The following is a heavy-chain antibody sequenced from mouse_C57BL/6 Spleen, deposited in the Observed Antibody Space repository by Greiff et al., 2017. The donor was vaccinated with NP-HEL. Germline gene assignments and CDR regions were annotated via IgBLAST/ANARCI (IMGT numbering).Heavy chain of an antibody. CDR1: GYTFTDYY. V-gene: IGHV1-19*01. D-gene: IGHD1-1*01. Sequence: VQLQQSGPVLVKPGASVKMSCKASGYTFTDYYMNWVKQSHGKSLEWIGVINPYNGGTSYNQKFKGKATLTVDKSSSTAYMELNSLTSEDSAVYYCARCYYGPSCYFDDWGKGTTLTVSS. CDR3: ARCYYGPSCYFDD. CDR2: INPYNGGT. J-gene: IGHJ1*03.